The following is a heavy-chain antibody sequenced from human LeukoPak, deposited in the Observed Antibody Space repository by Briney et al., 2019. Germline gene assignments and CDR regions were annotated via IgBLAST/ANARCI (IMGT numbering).Heavy chain of an antibody. CDR2: ISWDGGST. CDR1: GFTFDDYA. CDR3: AKAGCSSTSCYSPYYYYYYMDV. Sequence: GRSLRLSCAASGFTFDDYAMHWVRQAPGKGLEWVSLISWDGGSTYYADSVKGRFTISRDNSKNSLYLQMNSLRAEDTALYYCAKAGCSSTSCYSPYYYYYYMDVWGKGTTVTVSS. V-gene: IGHV3-43D*03. J-gene: IGHJ6*03. D-gene: IGHD2-2*02.